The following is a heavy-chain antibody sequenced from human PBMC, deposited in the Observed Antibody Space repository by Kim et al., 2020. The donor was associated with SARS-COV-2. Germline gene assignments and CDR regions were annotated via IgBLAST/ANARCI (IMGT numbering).Heavy chain of an antibody. V-gene: IGHV3-9*01. CDR3: AKGRGWSLDY. D-gene: IGHD6-19*01. CDR2: SI. Sequence: SIGQEDAVMGRFTIARDNAKNALYLQMNSLRAEDTALYYCAKGRGWSLDYWGQGTLVTVSS. J-gene: IGHJ4*02.